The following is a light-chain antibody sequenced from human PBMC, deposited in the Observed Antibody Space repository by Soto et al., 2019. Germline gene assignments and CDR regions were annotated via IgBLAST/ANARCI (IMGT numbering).Light chain of an antibody. CDR2: DAS. CDR1: QSVGSY. J-gene: IGKJ1*01. V-gene: IGKV3-11*01. CDR3: QQRSNWRT. Sequence: EIVLTQSPATLSLSPGERATLSCRASQSVGSYLAWYQQKRGQAPRLLIYDASNRATGIPARFSGSGSGTDFTLTISSLEPEDFAVYYCQQRSNWRTFGQGTKVEIK.